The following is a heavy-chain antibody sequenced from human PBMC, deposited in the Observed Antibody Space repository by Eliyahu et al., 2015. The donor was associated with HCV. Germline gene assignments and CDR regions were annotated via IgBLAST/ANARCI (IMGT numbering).Heavy chain of an antibody. D-gene: IGHD3-16*01. CDR2: INPNGGST. J-gene: IGHJ4*02. Sequence: LVQSGAEVKKPGTSVQLSCEASGFTFTSYYIHWVRQAPGQGLEWVGRINPNGGSTTYARKFQGRVTLTGDTSTSTAYMELSSLKSEDTAVYYCARGDYVWGSWQWPEDYWGQGTLVTVSS. V-gene: IGHV1-46*01. CDR3: ARGDYVWGSWQWPEDY. CDR1: GFTFTSYY.